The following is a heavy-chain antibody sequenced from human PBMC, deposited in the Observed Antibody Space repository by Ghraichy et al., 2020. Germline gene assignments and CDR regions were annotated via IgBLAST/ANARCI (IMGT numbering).Heavy chain of an antibody. D-gene: IGHD6-13*01. CDR2: INYSGST. CDR3: ARLIKPQQLGPGWFDP. Sequence: SETLSLTCAVYGGSFSGYYWSWIRQPPGKGLEWIGEINYSGSTNYNPSLKSRVTISVDTSKNQFSLKLTSVTAADTAVYYCARLIKPQQLGPGWFDPWGQGTLVTVSS. J-gene: IGHJ5*02. CDR1: GGSFSGYY. V-gene: IGHV4-34*01.